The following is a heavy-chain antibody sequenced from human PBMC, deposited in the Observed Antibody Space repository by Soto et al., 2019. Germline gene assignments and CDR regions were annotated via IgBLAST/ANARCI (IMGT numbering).Heavy chain of an antibody. J-gene: IGHJ6*02. D-gene: IGHD6-13*01. V-gene: IGHV3-21*01. CDR1: GFTFSSYS. CDR2: ISSSSSYI. CDR3: ARDRGSSSQKTPYSYYGLAV. Sequence: GGSLRLSCAASGFTFSSYSMNWVRQAPGKGLEWVSSISSSSSYIYYADSVKGRFTISRDNAKNSLYLQMNSLRAEDKAVYYCARDRGSSSQKTPYSYYGLAVWGQGTTVTLYS.